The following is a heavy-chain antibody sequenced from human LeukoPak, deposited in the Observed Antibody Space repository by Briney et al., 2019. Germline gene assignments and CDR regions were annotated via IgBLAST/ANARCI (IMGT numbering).Heavy chain of an antibody. CDR1: GGSISSYY. V-gene: IGHV4-4*07. CDR3: ARANGYCSGGSCYPYFDY. Sequence: PSETLSLTRTVSGGSISSYYWSWIRQPAGKGLEWIGRIYTSGSTNYNPSLKSRVTMSVDTSKKQFSLKLSSVTAADTAVYYCARANGYCSGGSCYPYFDYWGQGTLVTVSS. CDR2: IYTSGST. J-gene: IGHJ4*02. D-gene: IGHD2-15*01.